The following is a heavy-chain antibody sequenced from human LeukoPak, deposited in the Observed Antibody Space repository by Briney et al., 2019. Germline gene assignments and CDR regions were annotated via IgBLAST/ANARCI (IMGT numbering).Heavy chain of an antibody. J-gene: IGHJ3*02. V-gene: IGHV1-24*01. Sequence: ASVKVSCKVSGYTLTELSMHWVRQAPGKGLEWMGGFDPEDGVTIYAQKFQGRVAMTEDTSTDTAYMELSSLRSEDTAVYYCATQPIRDYEDAFDIWGQGTMVTVSS. D-gene: IGHD4-17*01. CDR3: ATQPIRDYEDAFDI. CDR2: FDPEDGVT. CDR1: GYTLTELS.